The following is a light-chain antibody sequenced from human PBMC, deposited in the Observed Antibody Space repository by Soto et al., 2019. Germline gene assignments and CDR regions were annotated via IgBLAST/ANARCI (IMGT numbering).Light chain of an antibody. V-gene: IGKV1-33*01. CDR1: QDISNR. CDR2: DAS. Sequence: DIQMTQSPSSLSASVGDRITITCQASQDISNRLNWYHQKPGKAPNLLIYDASNLAAGVPSGFSGSGSGTHFTFTISSLQPEDIGTYYCQNCFTVPYTFGRGTKLEIK. J-gene: IGKJ2*01. CDR3: QNCFTVPYT.